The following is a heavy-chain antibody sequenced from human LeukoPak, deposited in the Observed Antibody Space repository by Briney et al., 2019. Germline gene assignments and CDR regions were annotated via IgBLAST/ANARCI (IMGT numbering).Heavy chain of an antibody. CDR1: GGSISSYY. D-gene: IGHD3/OR15-3a*01. V-gene: IGHV4-59*01. CDR3: ARSHSVWTSFDY. Sequence: PSETLSLTCTVSGGSISSYYWSWIRQPPGRGLEWIGYIYYSGSTNYNPSLKSRVAISVDTSKNQFSLKLSSVTAADTAVYYCARSHSVWTSFDYWGQGTLVTVSS. J-gene: IGHJ4*02. CDR2: IYYSGST.